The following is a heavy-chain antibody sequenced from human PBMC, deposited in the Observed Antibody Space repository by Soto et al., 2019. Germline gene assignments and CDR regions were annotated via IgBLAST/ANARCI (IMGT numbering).Heavy chain of an antibody. D-gene: IGHD3-16*01. CDR3: TRGANYRDDSAYYDVFDI. CDR1: GFSFGSDW. Sequence: DVQLTESGGGLVQPGGSLRLSCGASGFSFGSDWMAWVRQAPGKGLEWVANIRNDGSQEHYADSVRGRFSVSRDNAKDSLYQQMSSLRVEDTAVYYCTRGANYRDDSAYYDVFDIWGQGTMVTVSS. V-gene: IGHV3-7*05. CDR2: IRNDGSQE. J-gene: IGHJ3*02.